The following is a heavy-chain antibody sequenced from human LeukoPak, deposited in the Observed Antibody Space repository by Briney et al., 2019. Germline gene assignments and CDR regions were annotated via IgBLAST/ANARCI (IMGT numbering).Heavy chain of an antibody. Sequence: GGSLRLSCAASGFTFSNAWMSWVRQAPGKGLEWVGRIKSKTDGGTTDYAAPVKGRFTISRDDSKNTLYLQMNSLKTEDTAVYYCTTDYYYDSSGYYYYYYMDVWGKGTTVTISS. J-gene: IGHJ6*03. CDR1: GFTFSNAW. D-gene: IGHD3-22*01. CDR3: TTDYYYDSSGYYYYYYMDV. CDR2: IKSKTDGGTT. V-gene: IGHV3-15*01.